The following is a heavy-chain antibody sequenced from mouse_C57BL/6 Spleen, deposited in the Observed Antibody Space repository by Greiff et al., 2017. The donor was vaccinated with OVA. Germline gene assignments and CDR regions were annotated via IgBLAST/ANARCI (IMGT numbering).Heavy chain of an antibody. J-gene: IGHJ1*03. D-gene: IGHD1-1*01. Sequence: VQLQQSGPGLAKPSQTLSLTCSVTGYSITSDYWNWIRKFPGNKLEYMGYISYSGSTYYNPSLKSRISITRDTSKNQYYLQLNSVTTEDTATYYCARYSPLATVVSPWYFDVWGTGTTVTVSS. CDR3: ARYSPLATVVSPWYFDV. CDR2: ISYSGST. CDR1: GYSITSDY. V-gene: IGHV3-8*01.